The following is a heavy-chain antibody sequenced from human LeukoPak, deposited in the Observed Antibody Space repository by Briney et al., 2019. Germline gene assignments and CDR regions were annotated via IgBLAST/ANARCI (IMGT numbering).Heavy chain of an antibody. CDR2: ISSSSSYI. CDR1: GFTFSSYS. Sequence: GGSLRLSCAASGFTFSSYSMNWVRQAPGRGLEWVSSISSSSSYIYYADSVKGRFTISRDNAKNSLYLQMNSLRAQDTAVYYCASPPHSYYDILTVKAGDYWGQGTLVTVSS. CDR3: ASPPHSYYDILTVKAGDY. D-gene: IGHD3-9*01. V-gene: IGHV3-21*04. J-gene: IGHJ4*02.